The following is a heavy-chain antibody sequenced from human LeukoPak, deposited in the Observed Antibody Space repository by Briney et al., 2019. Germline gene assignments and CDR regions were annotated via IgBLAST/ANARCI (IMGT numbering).Heavy chain of an antibody. D-gene: IGHD3-3*01. CDR3: ATEGVTYYGVVIRGNNSDY. CDR1: GGSISSYY. V-gene: IGHV4-59*12. CDR2: INYSGST. J-gene: IGHJ4*02. Sequence: PSETLSLTCTVSGGSISSYYWSWIRQPPGKGLEWIGYINYSGSTNYNPSLKSRVTISVDTSKNQFSLKLSSVTAAQTAMYDSATEGVTYYGVVIRGNNSDYWGERALVTV.